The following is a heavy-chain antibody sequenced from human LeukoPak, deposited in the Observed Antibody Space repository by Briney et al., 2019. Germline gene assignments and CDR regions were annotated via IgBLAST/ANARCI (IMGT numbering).Heavy chain of an antibody. V-gene: IGHV3-23*01. J-gene: IGHJ3*02. D-gene: IGHD1-26*01. CDR2: ITGSGGST. CDR3: AKAQVGAILHAFDI. CDR1: GFTFSSCA. Sequence: GGSLRLSCAASGFTFSSCAMNWVRQAPGKGLEWVSAITGSGGSTYYADSVKGRFTISRDSSKNTLYLQMNSRRAEDTAVYYCAKAQVGAILHAFDIWGQGTMVTVSS.